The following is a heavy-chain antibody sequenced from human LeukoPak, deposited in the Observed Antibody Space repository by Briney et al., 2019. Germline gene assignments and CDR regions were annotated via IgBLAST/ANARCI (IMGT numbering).Heavy chain of an antibody. D-gene: IGHD1-26*01. CDR1: GGTFSSYA. V-gene: IGHV1-69*05. CDR3: ASLRGSYLDY. CDR2: IIPIFGTA. J-gene: IGHJ4*02. Sequence: SVKVSCKASGGTFSSYAISWVRQAPGQGLEWMGGIIPIFGTANYAQKFEGRVTITTDESTSTAYMELSSLRSEDTAVYYCASLRGSYLDYWGQGTLVTVSS.